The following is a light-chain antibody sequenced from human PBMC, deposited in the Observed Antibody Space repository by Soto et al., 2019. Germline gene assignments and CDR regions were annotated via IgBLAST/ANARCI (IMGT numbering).Light chain of an antibody. CDR1: SSDVGSYNL. V-gene: IGLV2-14*02. CDR3: SSYTSSITPYV. CDR2: EGS. Sequence: QSALTQPASVSGSPGQSITISCTGTSSDVGSYNLVSWYQQHPGKAPKLMIYEGSKRPSGVSNRFSGSKSGNAAYLTISGLQADDEAEYYCSSYTSSITPYVFGTGTKLTVL. J-gene: IGLJ1*01.